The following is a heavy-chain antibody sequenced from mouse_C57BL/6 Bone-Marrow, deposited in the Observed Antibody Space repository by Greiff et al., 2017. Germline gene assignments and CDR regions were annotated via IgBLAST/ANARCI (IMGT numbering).Heavy chain of an antibody. CDR1: GYAFSSSW. Sequence: VQLQQSGPELVKPGASVKISCKASGYAFSSSWMNWVKQRPGTGLEWIGRIYPGDGDTNYNGKFKGKATLTADKSSSTAYMQLSSLTSEDSAVYFCASPTVNWYFDVWGTGTTVTVSS. CDR2: IYPGDGDT. CDR3: ASPTVNWYFDV. D-gene: IGHD1-1*01. V-gene: IGHV1-82*01. J-gene: IGHJ1*03.